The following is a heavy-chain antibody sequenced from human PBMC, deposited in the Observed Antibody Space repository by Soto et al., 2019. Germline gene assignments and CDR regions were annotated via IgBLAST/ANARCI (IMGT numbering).Heavy chain of an antibody. Sequence: GGSLRLSCAASGFTFSSYWMYWVRQAPGKGLVWVSRINSDGSSTSYADPVKGRFTISRDNSKNTLYLQMNSLRSEDTAVYYCARVLSGYVIDPWGQGTLVTVSS. CDR2: INSDGSST. D-gene: IGHD5-12*01. V-gene: IGHV3-74*01. CDR3: ARVLSGYVIDP. CDR1: GFTFSSYW. J-gene: IGHJ5*02.